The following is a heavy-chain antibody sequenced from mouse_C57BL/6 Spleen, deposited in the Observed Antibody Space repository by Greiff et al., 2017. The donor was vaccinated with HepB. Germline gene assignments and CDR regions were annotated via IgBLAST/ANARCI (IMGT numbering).Heavy chain of an antibody. V-gene: IGHV6-6*01. CDR1: GFTFSDAW. CDR3: TLIYDGYLAWFAY. CDR2: IRNKANNHAT. Sequence: EVMLVESGGGLVQPGGSMKLSCAASGFTFSDAWMDWVRQSPEKGLEWVAEIRNKANNHATYYAESVKGRFTISRDDSKSSVYLQMNSLRAEDTGIYYCTLIYDGYLAWFAYWGQGTLVTVSA. D-gene: IGHD2-3*01. J-gene: IGHJ3*01.